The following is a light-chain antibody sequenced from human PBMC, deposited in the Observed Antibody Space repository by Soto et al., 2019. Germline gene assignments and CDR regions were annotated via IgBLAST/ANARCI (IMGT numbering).Light chain of an antibody. CDR3: MQALQSPT. CDR1: QSLLNSNGYNY. J-gene: IGKJ5*01. V-gene: IGKV2-28*01. CDR2: LGS. Sequence: DIVMTQSPLSLPVTPGEPASISCRSSQSLLNSNGYNYLEWYLQKPGQSPQLLIYLGSNRASGVPDRLRGRGSGKDFTLKISKVEAEDVGVYYCMQALQSPTFGQGTRLEIK.